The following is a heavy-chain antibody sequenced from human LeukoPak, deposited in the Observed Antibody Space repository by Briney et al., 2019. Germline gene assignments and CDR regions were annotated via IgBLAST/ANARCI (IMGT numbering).Heavy chain of an antibody. D-gene: IGHD3-16*01. CDR2: IYHSGST. J-gene: IGHJ4*02. CDR1: GYSLINGYT. CDR3: TRVLGDWSTYYFDY. Sequence: SETLSLTCSVSGYSLINGYTWGWIRQPPGKGLEWIGFIYHSGSTFYNPSLKSRLTILVDTSKNQFSLKLNSVTAADTAVYYCTRVLGDWSTYYFDYWGQGTPVTVSS. V-gene: IGHV4-38-2*02.